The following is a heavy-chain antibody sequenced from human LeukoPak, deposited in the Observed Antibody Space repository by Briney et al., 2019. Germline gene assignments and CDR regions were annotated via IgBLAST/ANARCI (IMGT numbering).Heavy chain of an antibody. J-gene: IGHJ4*02. CDR3: ARHVGDY. D-gene: IGHD1-26*01. CDR2: IYTSGST. Sequence: SETLSLTCTVSGGSISSYYWSWIRQPPGKGLEWIGYIYTSGSTNYNPSLESRVTISVDTSKNQFSLKLGSVTAADTAVYYCARHVGDYWGQGTLVTVSS. CDR1: GGSISSYY. V-gene: IGHV4-4*09.